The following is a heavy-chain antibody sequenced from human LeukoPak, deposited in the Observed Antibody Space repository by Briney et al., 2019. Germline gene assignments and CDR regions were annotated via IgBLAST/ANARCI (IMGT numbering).Heavy chain of an antibody. V-gene: IGHV1-8*02. D-gene: IGHD3-10*01. CDR3: ARGSRRITMVRGVRYYYYYMDV. CDR2: MNPNSGNT. CDR1: GYTFTGYY. J-gene: IGHJ6*03. Sequence: ASVTVSCKASGYTFTGYYMHWVRQAPGQGLEWMGWMNPNSGNTGYAQKFQGRVTMTRNTSISTAYMELSSLRSEDTAVYYCARGSRRITMVRGVRYYYYYMDVWGKGTTVTISS.